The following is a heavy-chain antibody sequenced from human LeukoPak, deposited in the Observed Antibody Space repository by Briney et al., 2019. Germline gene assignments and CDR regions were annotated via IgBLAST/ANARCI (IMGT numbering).Heavy chain of an antibody. CDR1: GFTFSSHA. CDR2: ISASGDRT. D-gene: IGHD4/OR15-4a*01. J-gene: IGHJ4*02. Sequence: GGSLRLSCAASGFTFSSHAMSWVRQAPGKGLEWVSLISASGDRTYYAGSVKGRFTISRDTSRNTLTLQRNRLRAEDTAVYFCAKGIYDYALDYWGQGTLVTVSS. V-gene: IGHV3-23*01. CDR3: AKGIYDYALDY.